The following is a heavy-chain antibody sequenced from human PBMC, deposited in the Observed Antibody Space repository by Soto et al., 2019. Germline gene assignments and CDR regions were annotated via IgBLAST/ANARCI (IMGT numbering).Heavy chain of an antibody. J-gene: IGHJ4*02. CDR2: IYWDDDK. V-gene: IGHV2-5*02. D-gene: IGHD3-3*01. CDR1: GFSLTTSGVG. Sequence: QITLNESGPTQVKPRQTLTLTCTFSGFSLTTSGVGVGWIRQSPGKAPEWLALIYWDDDKRYSPSLKSRLTITKDTSKNQVVLTMADLDPADTATYYCAHRVLRTVFGLVTTTAIYFDCWGQGTPVAVSS. CDR3: AHRVLRTVFGLVTTTAIYFDC.